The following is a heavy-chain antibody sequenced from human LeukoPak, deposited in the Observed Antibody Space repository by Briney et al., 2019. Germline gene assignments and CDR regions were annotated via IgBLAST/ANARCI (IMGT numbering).Heavy chain of an antibody. Sequence: PGGSLRLSCAASGFTFSSYAMSWVRQAPGKGLEWVSAISGSGGSTYYADSVKGRFTISRDNSKNTLYLQMNSLRAEDTAVYYCAKAHTRFGEKRGNRFDPWGQGTLVTVSS. CDR2: ISGSGGST. CDR1: GFTFSSYA. CDR3: AKAHTRFGEKRGNRFDP. D-gene: IGHD3-10*01. V-gene: IGHV3-23*01. J-gene: IGHJ5*02.